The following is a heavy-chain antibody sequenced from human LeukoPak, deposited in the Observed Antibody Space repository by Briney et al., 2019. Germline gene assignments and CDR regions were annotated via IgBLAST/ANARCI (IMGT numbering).Heavy chain of an antibody. D-gene: IGHD1-26*01. V-gene: IGHV3-23*01. CDR1: GFTFSSYA. Sequence: GGSLRLSCTASGFTFSSYAMNWVRQAPGKGLEWVSGLSGSGGSTYYADSVKGRFTISRDNSKNTLYLQMNSLRVEDTAVYYCAKKGATTGDFDYWGQGTLVTVSS. J-gene: IGHJ4*02. CDR2: LSGSGGST. CDR3: AKKGATTGDFDY.